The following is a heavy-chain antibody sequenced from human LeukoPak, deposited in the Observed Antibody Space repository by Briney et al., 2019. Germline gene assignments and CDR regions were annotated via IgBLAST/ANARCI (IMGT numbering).Heavy chain of an antibody. CDR3: AKDLLAMVGYMDV. CDR1: GFTFSSCG. D-gene: IGHD5-18*01. CDR2: ISGSGGST. J-gene: IGHJ6*03. V-gene: IGHV3-23*01. Sequence: GGTLRLSCVASGFTFSSCGMSWVRQAPGKGLEWVSAISGSGGSTYYADSVKGRFTISRDNSKNTLYLQMTSLRAEDTAMYYCAKDLLAMVGYMDVWGKGTTVTVSS.